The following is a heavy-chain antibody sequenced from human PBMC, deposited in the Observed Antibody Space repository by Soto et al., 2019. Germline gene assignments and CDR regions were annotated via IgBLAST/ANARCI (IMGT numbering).Heavy chain of an antibody. J-gene: IGHJ2*01. CDR2: ISSSSSYT. V-gene: IGHV3-11*05. D-gene: IGHD6-13*01. Sequence: QVQLVESGGGLVKPGGSLRLSCAASGFTFSDYYMSWIRQAPGKGLEWVSYISSSSSYTNYADSVKGRFTISRDNAXHSLYLQMNSLRAEDTAVYYCARIIAAAGGRRYFDLWGRGTLVTVSS. CDR3: ARIIAAAGGRRYFDL. CDR1: GFTFSDYY.